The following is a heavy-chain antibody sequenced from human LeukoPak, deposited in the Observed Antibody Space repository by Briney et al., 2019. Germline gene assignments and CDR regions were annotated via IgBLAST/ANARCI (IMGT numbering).Heavy chain of an antibody. Sequence: GASVKVPCKASGYTFTSYGISWVRQAPGQGLEWMGWISAYNGNTNYAQKLQGRVTMTTDTSTSTAYMELRSLRSDDTAVYYCASGAARLYYYYGMDVWGQGTTVTVSS. D-gene: IGHD6-6*01. CDR3: ASGAARLYYYYGMDV. CDR2: ISAYNGNT. V-gene: IGHV1-18*01. J-gene: IGHJ6*02. CDR1: GYTFTSYG.